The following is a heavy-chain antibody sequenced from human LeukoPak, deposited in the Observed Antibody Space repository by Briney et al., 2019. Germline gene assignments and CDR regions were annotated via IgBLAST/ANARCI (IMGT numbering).Heavy chain of an antibody. CDR1: GYTLTELS. D-gene: IGHD2-2*01. V-gene: IGHV1-24*01. J-gene: IGHJ3*02. CDR3: ARDSPVSTRPFDI. CDR2: FDPEDGAT. Sequence: ASVTVSCKVSGYTLTELSMHWVRQAAGKGLEWTGGFDPEDGATIYAQKFQGIITMTEDTSTDTAYMELSSLRSEDTAVYYWARDSPVSTRPFDIWGQGTMVTVSS.